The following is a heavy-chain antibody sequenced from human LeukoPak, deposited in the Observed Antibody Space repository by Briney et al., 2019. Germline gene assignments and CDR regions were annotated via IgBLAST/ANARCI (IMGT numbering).Heavy chain of an antibody. CDR2: INPSGGST. Sequence: ASVKVSCKASGYTFASYYMHWVRQAPGQGLEWMGIINPSGGSTSYAQKFQGRVTMARDTSTSTVYMELSSLRSEDTAVYYCARDESVAGMFDYWGQGTLVTVSS. V-gene: IGHV1-46*01. J-gene: IGHJ4*02. CDR1: GYTFASYY. D-gene: IGHD6-19*01. CDR3: ARDESVAGMFDY.